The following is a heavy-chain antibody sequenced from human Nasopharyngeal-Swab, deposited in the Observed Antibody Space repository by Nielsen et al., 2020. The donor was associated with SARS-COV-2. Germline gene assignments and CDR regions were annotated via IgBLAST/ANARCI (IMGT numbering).Heavy chain of an antibody. J-gene: IGHJ4*02. V-gene: IGHV4-34*01. CDR2: INHSGST. Sequence: GSLRLSCAVYGGSFSGYYWSWIRKPPGKGLEWIGEINHSGSTNYNPSLKSRVTISVDTSKNQFSLKLSSVTAADTAVYYCARVSGIAARRSHFDYWGQGTLVTVSS. CDR3: ARVSGIAARRSHFDY. CDR1: GGSFSGYY. D-gene: IGHD6-6*01.